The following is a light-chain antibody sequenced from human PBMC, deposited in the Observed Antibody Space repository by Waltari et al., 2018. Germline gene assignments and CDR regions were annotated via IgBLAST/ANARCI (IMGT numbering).Light chain of an antibody. CDR3: ATWDDTLNGPV. J-gene: IGLJ2*01. V-gene: IGLV1-44*01. CDR1: NSNIGRNT. Sequence: QSVLTPHPSASGTPRQRVTISCSGSNSNIGRNTVKWYQQLPGTAPTLLVYNNFQRPSGVPDRFSGSKSGTSASLAILGVRPEDEADYYCATWDDTLNGPVFGGGTKLTVL. CDR2: NNF.